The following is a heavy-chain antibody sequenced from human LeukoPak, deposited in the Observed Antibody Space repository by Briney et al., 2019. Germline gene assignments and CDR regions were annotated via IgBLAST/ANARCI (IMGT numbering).Heavy chain of an antibody. CDR2: INQHGSET. V-gene: IGHV3-7*01. Sequence: GGSLRLSCVASGFTFNNYWMSWVRQVPGKGLEWVARINQHGSETYYVDSVKGRFTFSRDNAKNSVFLQMNGLRVEDTAVFYCVRDHSGNDYNDFDFWGQGTLVTVSS. CDR1: GFTFNNYW. CDR3: VRDHSGNDYNDFDF. D-gene: IGHD4-11*01. J-gene: IGHJ4*02.